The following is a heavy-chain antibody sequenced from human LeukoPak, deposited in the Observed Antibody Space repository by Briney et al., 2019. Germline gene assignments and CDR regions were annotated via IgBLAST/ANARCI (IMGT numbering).Heavy chain of an antibody. J-gene: IGHJ4*02. V-gene: IGHV3-23*01. Sequence: GGSLSLSCAASGFAFSTYGKGWVRQAPGKGPEWVAAISTSGHNTYYPDSVKGRFTISRDNSKYTLYLQMNTLSAEDTAVYYCVKGHTGYYFTIDYWGQGTLVTVSS. CDR1: GFAFSTYG. CDR2: ISTSGHNT. D-gene: IGHD2/OR15-2a*01. CDR3: VKGHTGYYFTIDY.